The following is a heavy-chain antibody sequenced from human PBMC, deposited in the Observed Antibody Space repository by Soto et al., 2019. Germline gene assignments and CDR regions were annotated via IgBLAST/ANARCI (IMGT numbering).Heavy chain of an antibody. V-gene: IGHV3-33*01. CDR3: AREGCSSTSCYGGSGMDV. CDR1: GFTFSSYG. Sequence: GGSLRLSCAASGFTFSSYGMHWVRQAPGKGLEWVAVIWYDGSNKYYADSVKGRFTISRDNSKNTLYLQMNSLRAEDTAVYYCAREGCSSTSCYGGSGMDVWGQGTTVTVSS. J-gene: IGHJ6*02. CDR2: IWYDGSNK. D-gene: IGHD2-2*01.